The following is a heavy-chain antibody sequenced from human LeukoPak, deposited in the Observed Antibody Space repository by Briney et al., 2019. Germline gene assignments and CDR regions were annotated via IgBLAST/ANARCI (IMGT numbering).Heavy chain of an antibody. CDR3: ARVLWFGESKKGCSYYMDV. J-gene: IGHJ6*03. V-gene: IGHV4-39*01. CDR2: MYYSGDT. Sequence: PSETLSLTCTVSGDSINSGSYYWGWIRQPPGEGLEWIGSMYYSGDTYYNPSLESRLTISVDTSKNQFSLNLSSVTAADTAVYYCARVLWFGESKKGCSYYMDVWGKGTTVTVSS. CDR1: GDSINSGSYY. D-gene: IGHD3-10*01.